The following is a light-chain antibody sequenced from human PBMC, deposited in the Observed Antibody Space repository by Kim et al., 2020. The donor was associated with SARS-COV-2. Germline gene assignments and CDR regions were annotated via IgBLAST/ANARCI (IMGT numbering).Light chain of an antibody. J-gene: IGKJ5*01. CDR3: QRYDNLPIT. Sequence: DIQMTQSPSSLSASVGDRVTITCQASQDISNYLNWYQQKPGKAPKLLIYDASNLETGVPSRFSGSGSGTDFTFTISSLQPEDIATYSCQRYDNLPITFGQGTRLEIK. CDR2: DAS. V-gene: IGKV1-33*01. CDR1: QDISNY.